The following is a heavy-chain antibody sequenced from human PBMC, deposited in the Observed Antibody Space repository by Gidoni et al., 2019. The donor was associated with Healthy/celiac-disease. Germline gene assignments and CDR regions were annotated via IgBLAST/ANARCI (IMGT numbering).Heavy chain of an antibody. CDR2: IWYDGSNK. CDR3: ARGGYYYDSSGYYYFDY. Sequence: QVQLVESGGGVVQPGRSLRLSCEASGFTFSSYGMHWVRQAPGKGLEWVAVIWYDGSNKYYADSVKGRFTISRDNSKNTLYLQMNSLRAEDTAVYYCARGGYYYDSSGYYYFDYWGQGTLVTVSS. D-gene: IGHD3-22*01. V-gene: IGHV3-33*01. CDR1: GFTFSSYG. J-gene: IGHJ4*02.